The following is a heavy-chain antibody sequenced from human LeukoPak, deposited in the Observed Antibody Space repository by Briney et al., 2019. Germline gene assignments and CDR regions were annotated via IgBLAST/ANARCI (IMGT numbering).Heavy chain of an antibody. CDR1: GFTFSNYS. Sequence: GGSLRLSCAGSGFTFSNYSMNWVRQAPGKGLEWVSTISRSGSYIWYADSVEGRFTISRDNAENSLYLRMNSLRVEDTAVYYCARASGYSSGWYDYWGQGTQVTVSS. CDR2: ISRSGSYI. CDR3: ARASGYSSGWYDY. V-gene: IGHV3-21*01. D-gene: IGHD6-19*01. J-gene: IGHJ4*02.